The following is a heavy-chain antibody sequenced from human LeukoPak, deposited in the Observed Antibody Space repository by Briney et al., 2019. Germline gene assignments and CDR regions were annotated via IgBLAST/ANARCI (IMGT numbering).Heavy chain of an antibody. V-gene: IGHV1-18*01. CDR1: GYTFTSYG. Sequence: GASVTVSCTASGYTFTSYGISWVRQAPGQGLEWMGWISAYNGNTNYAQKLQGRVTMTTDTSTSTAYMELRSLRPDDTAVYYCARDRGTGTTPYYYYGMDVWGQGTTVTVSS. J-gene: IGHJ6*02. D-gene: IGHD1-7*01. CDR3: ARDRGTGTTPYYYYGMDV. CDR2: ISAYNGNT.